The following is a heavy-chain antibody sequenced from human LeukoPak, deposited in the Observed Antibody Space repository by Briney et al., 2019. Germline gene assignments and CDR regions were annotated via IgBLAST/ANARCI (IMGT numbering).Heavy chain of an antibody. V-gene: IGHV4-34*01. CDR3: ARLRYNWNYGFDY. Sequence: SETLSLTCAVYGGSFSGYYWSWIRQPPGKGLEWIGEINHSGSTNYNPSLKSRVTISVDTSKNQFSLKLCSVTAADTAVYYCARLRYNWNYGFDYWGQGTLVTVSS. CDR1: GGSFSGYY. J-gene: IGHJ4*02. CDR2: INHSGST. D-gene: IGHD1-7*01.